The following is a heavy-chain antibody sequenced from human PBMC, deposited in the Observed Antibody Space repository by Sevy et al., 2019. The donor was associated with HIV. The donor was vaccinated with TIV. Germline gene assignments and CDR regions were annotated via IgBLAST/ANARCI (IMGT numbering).Heavy chain of an antibody. CDR1: GGTFNMYA. CDR3: ARDPREPHSFFDY. V-gene: IGHV1-69*06. J-gene: IGHJ4*02. Sequence: ASVKVYCKSSGGTFNMYAISWVRQAPGQGLEWMGGIIPLSGTPNYAQKFQDRVTMTADKSTKTAYMELRSLTSDDTAMYFCARDPREPHSFFDYWGQGTLVTVSS. CDR2: IIPLSGTP. D-gene: IGHD2-21*01.